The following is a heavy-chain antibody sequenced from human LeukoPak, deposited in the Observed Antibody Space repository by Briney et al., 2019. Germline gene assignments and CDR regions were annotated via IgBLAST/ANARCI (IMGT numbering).Heavy chain of an antibody. J-gene: IGHJ4*02. CDR3: SKELVGVTDFAY. CDR1: GFTFSSYG. Sequence: PGGSLRLSCAASGFTFSSYGMHWVRQAPGKGLEWVALIWSDGSMKNYADSAKGLFTISRDNTRNTLYLQMNSLRVEDTAVYYCSKELVGVTDFAYLGQGTLVTISS. D-gene: IGHD1-26*01. CDR2: IWSDGSMK. V-gene: IGHV3-30*02.